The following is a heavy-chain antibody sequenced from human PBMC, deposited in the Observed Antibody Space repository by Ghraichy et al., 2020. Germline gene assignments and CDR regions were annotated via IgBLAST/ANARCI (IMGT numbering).Heavy chain of an antibody. Sequence: SETLSLTCTVSGGSISSYYWSWIRQPTGKGLEWIGYIYYSGSTNYNPSLKSRVTISVDTSKNQFSLKLSSVTAADTAVYYCARDRVRYDFWSGDYKEAGEVYYYGMDVWGQGTTVTVSS. CDR1: GGSISSYY. CDR3: ARDRVRYDFWSGDYKEAGEVYYYGMDV. D-gene: IGHD3-3*01. J-gene: IGHJ6*02. CDR2: IYYSGST. V-gene: IGHV4-59*01.